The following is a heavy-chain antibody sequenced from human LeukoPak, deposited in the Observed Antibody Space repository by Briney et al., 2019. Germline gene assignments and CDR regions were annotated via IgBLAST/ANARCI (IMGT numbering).Heavy chain of an antibody. CDR3: ARDHPAARGAFDI. Sequence: GGSLRLSCAASGFTFSSYSMNWVRQAPGKGLEWVSYISSSSSTIYYADSVKGRFTISRDNATNSLYLQMNSLRAEDTAVYYCARDHPAARGAFDIWGQGTMVTVSS. CDR2: ISSSSSTI. D-gene: IGHD6-6*01. J-gene: IGHJ3*02. CDR1: GFTFSSYS. V-gene: IGHV3-48*01.